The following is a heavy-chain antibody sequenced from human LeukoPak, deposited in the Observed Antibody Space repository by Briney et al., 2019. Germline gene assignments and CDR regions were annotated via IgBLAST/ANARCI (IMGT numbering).Heavy chain of an antibody. CDR2: IYPGDSDT. J-gene: IGHJ4*02. D-gene: IGHD4-17*01. CDR3: ARHATGGAVTTFIDY. V-gene: IGHV5-51*01. Sequence: TGESLKISCKGSGYSFTSYWIGWVRQMPGVGLEWMGIIYPGDSDTRYSPSFRGQVTISAAKSISTAYLQWSSLKASDTAMYYCARHATGGAVTTFIDYWGQGTLVTVSS. CDR1: GYSFTSYW.